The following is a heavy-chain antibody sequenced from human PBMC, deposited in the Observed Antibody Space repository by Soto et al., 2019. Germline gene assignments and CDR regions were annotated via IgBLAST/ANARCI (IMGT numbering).Heavy chain of an antibody. CDR2: ISTYTGNT. CDR1: GYTFTNYD. Sequence: QVHLVQSGAEVKKPGASVKVSCKASGYTFTNYDINWVRQAPGQGLEWMGWISTYTGNTNYAQKLQGRGTMTTHTSTSTAYMELRRLRSDATAVDDCARGYYYRAGGPPSGGMDVWGPGTTVTVSS. CDR3: ARGYYYRAGGPPSGGMDV. J-gene: IGHJ6*02. V-gene: IGHV1-18*01. D-gene: IGHD3-10*01.